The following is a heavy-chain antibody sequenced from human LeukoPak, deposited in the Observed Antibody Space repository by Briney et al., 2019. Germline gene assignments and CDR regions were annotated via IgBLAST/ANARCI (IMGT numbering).Heavy chain of an antibody. J-gene: IGHJ6*03. CDR3: AKGVVANGWIMDV. D-gene: IGHD5-12*01. Sequence: GGSLRLSCAASGFTFSSCWKNWVRQAPGKGLEWGASIKEDGSEKYYVDSVKGRFTISRDNAKNSLYLQMNSLRAEDTAVFYCAKGVVANGWIMDVWGKGTTVSVFS. CDR1: GFTFSSCW. V-gene: IGHV3-7*01. CDR2: IKEDGSEK.